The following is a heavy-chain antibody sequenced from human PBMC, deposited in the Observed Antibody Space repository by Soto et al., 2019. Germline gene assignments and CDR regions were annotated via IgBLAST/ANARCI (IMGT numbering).Heavy chain of an antibody. J-gene: IGHJ4*02. CDR3: ASLYYYDSSGYYSSLGDY. CDR2: IYYSGST. CDR1: GGSISSGDYY. Sequence: QVQLQESGPGLVKRSQTLSLTCTVSGGSISSGDYYWSWIRQPPGKGLEWIGYIYYSGSTYYNPSLKSRVTISVDTSKNQFSLKLSSVTAADTAVYYCASLYYYDSSGYYSSLGDYWGQGTLVTVSS. V-gene: IGHV4-30-4*01. D-gene: IGHD3-22*01.